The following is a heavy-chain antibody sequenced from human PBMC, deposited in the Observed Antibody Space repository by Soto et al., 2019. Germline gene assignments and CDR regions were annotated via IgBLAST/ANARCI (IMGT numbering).Heavy chain of an antibody. CDR2: INWKSDI. CDR1: GFTFDDNA. V-gene: IGHV3-9*01. CDR3: AISQDRGGRTTFIY. D-gene: IGHD3-16*01. J-gene: IGHJ4*02. Sequence: LRLSFAVAGFTFDDNAMHWVRQAPEKGLEWVSGINWKSDIGYADSVKGRFTISRDNAENSLYLQMNSLRAEDTALYYCAISQDRGGRTTFIYWGQGTQVTVSS.